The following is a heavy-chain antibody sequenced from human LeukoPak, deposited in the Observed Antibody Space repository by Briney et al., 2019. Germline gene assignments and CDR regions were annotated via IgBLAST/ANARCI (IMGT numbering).Heavy chain of an antibody. V-gene: IGHV1-2*02. D-gene: IGHD4-23*01. J-gene: IGHJ4*02. CDR3: VREGNEPLSKNFDY. CDR1: GFTFTAYY. CDR2: INPHSGGT. Sequence: ASVKVSCKASGFTFTAYYIHWVRQAPGQGLEWMGYINPHSGGTSSPQKFQGRVTMTTDTSISAAYMELSSLISDDTAMYYCVREGNEPLSKNFDYWGQGTLVTVSS.